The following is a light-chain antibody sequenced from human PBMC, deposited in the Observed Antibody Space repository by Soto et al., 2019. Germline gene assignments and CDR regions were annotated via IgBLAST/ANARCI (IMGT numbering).Light chain of an antibody. CDR1: QSLNSW. CDR2: KAS. J-gene: IGKJ4*01. V-gene: IGKV1-5*03. CDR3: QQYSVYPLT. Sequence: DIQITQSPSTLSASVGDRVTITCRASQSLNSWLVWYQQKQGEVPKLLIYKASRLQSGVPSRFSGSESGTEFTLTISSLQPEDFATYYCQQYSVYPLTFGGGTRVESK.